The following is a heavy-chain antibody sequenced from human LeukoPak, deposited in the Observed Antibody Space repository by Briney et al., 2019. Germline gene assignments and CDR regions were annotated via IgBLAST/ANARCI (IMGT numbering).Heavy chain of an antibody. D-gene: IGHD2-15*01. J-gene: IGHJ6*02. CDR3: ARDGGRRPPTYYYGMDV. Sequence: RGSLRLSCAASGFTFSSYEMNWVRQAPGKGLEWVSYISSSGSTIYYADSVKGRFTISRDNAKNSLYLQMNSLRAEDTAVYYCARDGGRRPPTYYYGMDVWGQGTTVTVSS. V-gene: IGHV3-48*03. CDR2: ISSSGSTI. CDR1: GFTFSSYE.